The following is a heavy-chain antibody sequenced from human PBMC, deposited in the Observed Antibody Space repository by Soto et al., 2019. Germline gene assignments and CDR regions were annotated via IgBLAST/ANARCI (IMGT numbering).Heavy chain of an antibody. D-gene: IGHD3-3*01. CDR3: AHRVLRTVFGLVTTTAIYFDV. V-gene: IGHV2-5*02. CDR2: IYWDDDK. J-gene: IGHJ4*02. Sequence: QITLNESGPTQVKPRQTLTLTCTFSGFSLTTSGVGVGWIRQSPGKAPEWLALIYWDDDKRYRPSLKSRLTITKDTSKNQVVLTMADLDPADTATYYCAHRVLRTVFGLVTTTAIYFDVWGQGTPVAVSS. CDR1: GFSLTTSGVG.